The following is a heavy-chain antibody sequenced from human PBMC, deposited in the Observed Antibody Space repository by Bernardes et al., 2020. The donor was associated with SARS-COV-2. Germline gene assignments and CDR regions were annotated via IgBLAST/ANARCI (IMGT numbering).Heavy chain of an antibody. CDR2: ISTDGSTT. J-gene: IGHJ4*02. V-gene: IGHV3-74*01. CDR1: GFTFSSYW. D-gene: IGHD3-22*01. CDR3: ARGASSGYRVDY. Sequence: GGSLRLSCAASGFTFSSYWMHWVRQIPGRGLVWLSRISTDGSTTNYADSVKGRFTIFRDNAKNTLWLQMNSLGADDTAVYYCARGASSGYRVDYWGPGTLVTVSS.